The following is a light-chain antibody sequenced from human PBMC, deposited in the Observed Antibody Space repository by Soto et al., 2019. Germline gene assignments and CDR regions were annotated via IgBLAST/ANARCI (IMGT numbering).Light chain of an antibody. CDR2: DAS. V-gene: IGKV3-20*01. J-gene: IGKJ1*01. CDR1: QSVSSY. Sequence: EIVLTQSPATLSLSPGERATLSCRASQSVSSYLAWYQQKPGQAPRLLIYDASNRATGIPDRFSGSGSGTDFTLTISRLEPEDFAVYYCQQYGGSPGTFGQGTKVEIK. CDR3: QQYGGSPGT.